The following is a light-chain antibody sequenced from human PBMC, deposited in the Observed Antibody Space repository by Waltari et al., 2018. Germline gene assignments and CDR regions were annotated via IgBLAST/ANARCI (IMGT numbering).Light chain of an antibody. CDR3: GSYTNTGTIL. J-gene: IGLJ2*01. V-gene: IGLV2-14*03. Sequence: QSALTQPASVSGSPGQSIAISCTGTSSDVGAYNYVSWYQQTPGKAPRLMIHDVTYRPSGVSDRFSGSKSGNTASLTISWLQAEDEADYYCGSYTNTGTILFGGGTKLTVL. CDR2: DVT. CDR1: SSDVGAYNY.